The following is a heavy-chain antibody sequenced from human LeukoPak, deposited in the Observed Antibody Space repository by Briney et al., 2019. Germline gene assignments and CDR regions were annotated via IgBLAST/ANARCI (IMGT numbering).Heavy chain of an antibody. Sequence: SETLSLTCTVSGGSISSSPYYWVWIRQSPGKGLEWIGNNYYTGKTYYNPSLKSRVIISVDTSKNQFSLKVSSVTAADTAVYYCARGVAAFDFWGQGTAVTVSS. CDR1: GGSISSSPYY. V-gene: IGHV4-39*01. D-gene: IGHD2-15*01. CDR2: NYYTGKT. J-gene: IGHJ4*02. CDR3: ARGVAAFDF.